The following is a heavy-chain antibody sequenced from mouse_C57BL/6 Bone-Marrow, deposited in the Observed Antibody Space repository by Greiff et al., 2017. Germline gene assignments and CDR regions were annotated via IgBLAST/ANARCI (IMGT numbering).Heavy chain of an antibody. Sequence: VQLVESGAELARPGASVKLSCKASGYTFTSYGISWVKQRTGQGLEWIGEIYPRSGNTYYNEKFKGKATMTEDKSSRTAYMELRSLTSEDSAVYFCAGGGYCWFAYGGQGTLVTVSA. CDR2: IYPRSGNT. J-gene: IGHJ3*01. CDR1: GYTFTSYG. V-gene: IGHV1-81*01. CDR3: AGGGYCWFAY. D-gene: IGHD2-3*01.